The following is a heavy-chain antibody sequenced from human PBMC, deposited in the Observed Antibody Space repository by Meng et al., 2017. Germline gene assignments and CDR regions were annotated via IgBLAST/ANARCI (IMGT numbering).Heavy chain of an antibody. CDR3: ARDRGAVAGTNFDY. CDR1: GGSISSSNL. J-gene: IGHJ4*02. D-gene: IGHD6-19*01. CDR2: IYHSGST. V-gene: IGHV4-4*02. Sequence: QLQGPGPGLGKASGTLSLTCAVSGGSISSSNLWSWVRQPPGKGLEWIGEIYHSGSTNYNPSLKSRVTISVDKSKNQFSLKLSSVTAADTAVYYCARDRGAVAGTNFDYWGQGTLVTVSS.